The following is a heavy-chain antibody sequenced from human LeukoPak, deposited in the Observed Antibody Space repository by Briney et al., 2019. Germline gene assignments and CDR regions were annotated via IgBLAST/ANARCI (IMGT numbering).Heavy chain of an antibody. CDR1: GGSISRSSYY. V-gene: IGHV4-39*07. CDR2: IYTSGST. CDR3: ARVSEGGGDY. Sequence: SETLSLTCTVSGGSISRSSYYWGWIRQPPGKGLEWIGRIYTSGSTNYNPSLKSRVTMPLDTSKNQFSLKLSSVTAADTAVYYCARVSEGGGDYWGQGTLVTVSS. J-gene: IGHJ4*02. D-gene: IGHD3-16*01.